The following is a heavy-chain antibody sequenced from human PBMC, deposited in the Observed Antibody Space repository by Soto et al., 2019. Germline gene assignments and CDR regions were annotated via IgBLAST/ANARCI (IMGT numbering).Heavy chain of an antibody. J-gene: IGHJ4*02. CDR2: ISSSGGTT. CDR1: GVSSVA. Sequence: GGSLRLCSTASGVSSVAMIWVRQAPGKGLEWVAGISSSGGTTIYADSVKGRFTLSRDNSRDTLVLQMNSLRAEDTATYYCAKMPSVTLRGYFDYWGQGTLVTVSS. D-gene: IGHD4-17*01. CDR3: AKMPSVTLRGYFDY. V-gene: IGHV3-23*01.